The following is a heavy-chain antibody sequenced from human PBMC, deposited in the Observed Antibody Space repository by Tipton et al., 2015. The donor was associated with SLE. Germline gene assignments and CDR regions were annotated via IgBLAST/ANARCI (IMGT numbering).Heavy chain of an antibody. V-gene: IGHV1-46*01. CDR1: GYTFTSYL. CDR2: INSNDGGT. CDR3: ARAHSYGENDY. J-gene: IGHJ4*02. Sequence: QSGPEVKEPGASVRISCKASGYTFTSYLIHWVRQAPGQGLEWMAIINSNDGGTTFAQKFQGRVTMTRDTSTDTVDMELSSLRSEDTAVYYCARAHSYGENDYWGQGTLVTVSS. D-gene: IGHD5-18*01.